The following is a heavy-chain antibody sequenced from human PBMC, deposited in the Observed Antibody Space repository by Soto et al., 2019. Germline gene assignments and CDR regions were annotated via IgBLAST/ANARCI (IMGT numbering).Heavy chain of an antibody. Sequence: SETLSLTCTVSGGSISSSSYYWGWIRQPPGKGLEWIGSIYYSGSTYYNPSLKSRVTISVDTSKNQFSLKLSSVTAADTAVYYCARGYSSGWYPFDYWGQGTLVTVSS. D-gene: IGHD6-19*01. CDR1: GGSISSSSYY. CDR3: ARGYSSGWYPFDY. CDR2: IYYSGST. V-gene: IGHV4-39*01. J-gene: IGHJ4*02.